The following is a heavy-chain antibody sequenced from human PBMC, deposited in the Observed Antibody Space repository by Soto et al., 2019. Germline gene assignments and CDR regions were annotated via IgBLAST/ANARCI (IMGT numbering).Heavy chain of an antibody. CDR2: IYPGDSDT. Sequence: PGESLKISCKGSGYSFTSYWIGWVRQMPGKGLEWMAIIYPGDSDTRHSPSFQGQVTISADKSISTAYLQWSSLKASDTAMYYCARLGGSGSYYNSPYYYYYGMDVWGQGTTVTVSS. J-gene: IGHJ6*02. CDR1: GYSFTSYW. D-gene: IGHD3-10*01. V-gene: IGHV5-51*01. CDR3: ARLGGSGSYYNSPYYYYYGMDV.